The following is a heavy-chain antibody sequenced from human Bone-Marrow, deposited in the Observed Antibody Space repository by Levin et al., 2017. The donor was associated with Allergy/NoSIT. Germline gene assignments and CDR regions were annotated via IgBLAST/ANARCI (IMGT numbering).Heavy chain of an antibody. V-gene: IGHV1-8*01. J-gene: IGHJ5*02. D-gene: IGHD3-10*01. CDR2: INPNSGDT. Sequence: RGESLKISCKASGYPFSTYNFYWVRQATGQGLEWMGWINPNSGDTYYPQTFQDRVIMTTETSTNTAYMELSGLTSGDTAVYYCARGGRGAGLLDAWGQGTLVTVSS. CDR3: ARGGRGAGLLDA. CDR1: GYPFSTYN.